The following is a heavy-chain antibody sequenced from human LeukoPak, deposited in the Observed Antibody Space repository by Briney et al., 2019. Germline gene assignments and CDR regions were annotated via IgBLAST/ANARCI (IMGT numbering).Heavy chain of an antibody. CDR3: ARAGDIAVAGISYYYYGMDV. V-gene: IGHV3-53*01. J-gene: IGHJ6*02. CDR1: GFTVSSNY. Sequence: GGSLRLSCAASGFTVSSNYMSWVRQAPGKGLEWVSVIYSGGSTYYADSVKGRFTISRDNSKNTLYLQMNSLRAEDTAVYYCARAGDIAVAGISYYYYGMDVWGQGTMVTVSS. D-gene: IGHD6-19*01. CDR2: IYSGGST.